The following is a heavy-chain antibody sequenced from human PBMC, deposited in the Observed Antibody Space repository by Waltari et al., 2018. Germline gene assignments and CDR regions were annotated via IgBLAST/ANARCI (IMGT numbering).Heavy chain of an antibody. CDR3: ATPYCSSTSCSPPYYYYGMDV. Sequence: QVQLVQSGAEVKKPGASVKVSCKVSGYTLTELSMHWVRQAPGKGLEWMGGFVPEDGETIYAQKFQGRVTMTEDTSTDTAYMELSSLRSEDTAVYYCATPYCSSTSCSPPYYYYGMDVWGQGTTVTVSS. D-gene: IGHD2-2*01. CDR2: FVPEDGET. V-gene: IGHV1-24*01. CDR1: GYTLTELS. J-gene: IGHJ6*02.